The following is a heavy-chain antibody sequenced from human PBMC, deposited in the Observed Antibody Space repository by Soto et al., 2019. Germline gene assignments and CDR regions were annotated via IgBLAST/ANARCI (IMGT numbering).Heavy chain of an antibody. CDR1: GLTFSSYA. V-gene: IGHV3-30-3*01. CDR3: ARRLTSTVSALGY. Sequence: QVHLVESGGGVVQPGKSLRHSCTASGLTFSSYAVHWVRQAPGKGLEWVSVISGDGGNKYFAESVRGRFLISRDNSKNTVYLQMNSLRHEDTAVYFCARRLTSTVSALGYWGQGTLVTVSS. D-gene: IGHD6-19*01. J-gene: IGHJ4*02. CDR2: ISGDGGNK.